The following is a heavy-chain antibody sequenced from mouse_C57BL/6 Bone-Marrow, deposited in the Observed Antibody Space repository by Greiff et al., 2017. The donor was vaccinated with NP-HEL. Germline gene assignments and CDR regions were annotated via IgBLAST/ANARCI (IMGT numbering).Heavy chain of an antibody. V-gene: IGHV1-80*01. CDR3: AKDWNYFDY. CDR1: GYAFSSYW. J-gene: IGHJ2*01. D-gene: IGHD4-1*01. Sequence: LKQSGASVKISCKASGYAFSSYWMNWVKQRPGKGLEWIGQIYPGDGDTNYNGKFKGKATLTADKSSSTAYMQLSSLTSEDVAVYFCAKDWNYFDYWGQGTTLTVSA. CDR2: IYPGDGDT.